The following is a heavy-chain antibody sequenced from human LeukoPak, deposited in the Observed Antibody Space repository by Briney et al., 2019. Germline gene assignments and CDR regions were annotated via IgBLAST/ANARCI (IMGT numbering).Heavy chain of an antibody. V-gene: IGHV3-23*01. CDR2: ISGSGGST. J-gene: IGHJ4*02. D-gene: IGHD4-11*01. CDR3: AKDRARYSNYEYYFDY. CDR1: EVTFSSYG. Sequence: GGTLRLSCAASEVTFSSYGMSWVRQAPGKGLEWVSAISGSGGSTYYADSVKGRFTISRDNSKNTLYLQMNSLRAEDTAVYYCAKDRARYSNYEYYFDYWGQGTLVTVSS.